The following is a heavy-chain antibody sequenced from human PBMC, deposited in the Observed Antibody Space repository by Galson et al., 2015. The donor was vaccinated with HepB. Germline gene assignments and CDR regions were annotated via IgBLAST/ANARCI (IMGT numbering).Heavy chain of an antibody. CDR2: IYTSGST. J-gene: IGHJ6*02. CDR1: GGSISSYY. D-gene: IGHD5-24*01. V-gene: IGHV4-4*07. Sequence: SETLSLTCTVSGGSISSYYWSWIRQPAGKGLEWIGRIYTSGSTNFNPSLNSRLTMSVDTSKNQFSLNLNSVTAADTAVYFCARDGDVYNPRDYGMDVWGQGTTVTVSS. CDR3: ARDGDVYNPRDYGMDV.